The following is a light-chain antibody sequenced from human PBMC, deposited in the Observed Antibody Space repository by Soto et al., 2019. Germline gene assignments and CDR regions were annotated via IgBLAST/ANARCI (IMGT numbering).Light chain of an antibody. CDR1: SSDVGGYNY. Sequence: QSVLTQPASVSGSPGQSITISCTGTSSDVGGYNYVSWYQQHPGKAPKLMIYEVXIRPSGISNRFSGSKSGNTASLTISGLQAEDEADYYCSSYTSSSLYVFGTGTKVTVL. CDR2: EVX. CDR3: SSYTSSSLYV. V-gene: IGLV2-14*03. J-gene: IGLJ1*01.